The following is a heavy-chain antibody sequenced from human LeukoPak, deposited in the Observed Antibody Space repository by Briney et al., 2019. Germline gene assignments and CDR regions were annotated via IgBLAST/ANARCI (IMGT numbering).Heavy chain of an antibody. CDR1: GFTFSSYA. D-gene: IGHD6-13*01. V-gene: IGHV3-23*01. CDR2: ISSSGST. J-gene: IGHJ6*02. Sequence: PGGSLRLSCAASGFTFSSYAMSWVRQAPGKGLEWVSSISSSGSTYYADSVKGRFTISRDNSKNTLYLQMNSLRAEDTAVYYCAKTAGTYYYYYYGIDVWGQGTTVTVSS. CDR3: AKTAGTYYYYYYGIDV.